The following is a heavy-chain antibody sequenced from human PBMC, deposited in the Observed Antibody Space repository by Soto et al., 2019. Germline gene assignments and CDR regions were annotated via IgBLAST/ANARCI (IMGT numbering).Heavy chain of an antibody. J-gene: IGHJ4*02. Sequence: EVQLVESGGGLVQPGGSLRLSCAASGFTFSSYSMKWVRQAPGKGLEWVSYISSSSSTIYYADSVKGRFTISRDNAKNSLYLQMNSLRAEDTAVYYCAPIRDSSGQDYWGQGTLVTVSS. CDR1: GFTFSSYS. CDR2: ISSSSSTI. D-gene: IGHD6-19*01. CDR3: APIRDSSGQDY. V-gene: IGHV3-48*01.